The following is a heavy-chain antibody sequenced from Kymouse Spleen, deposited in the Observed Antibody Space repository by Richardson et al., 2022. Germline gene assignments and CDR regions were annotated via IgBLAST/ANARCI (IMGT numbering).Heavy chain of an antibody. J-gene: IGHJ4*02. D-gene: IGHD1-7*01. CDR3: ARDGL*LELRWTLTT. V-gene: IGHV3-13*01. CDR1: GFTFSSYD. Sequence: EVQLVESGGGLVQPGGSLRLSCAASGFTFSSYDMHWVRQATGKGLEWVSAIGTAGDTYYPGSVKGRFTISRENAKNSLYLQMNSLRAGDTAVYYCARDGL*LELRWTLTTGAREPWSPSPQ. CDR2: IGTAGDT.